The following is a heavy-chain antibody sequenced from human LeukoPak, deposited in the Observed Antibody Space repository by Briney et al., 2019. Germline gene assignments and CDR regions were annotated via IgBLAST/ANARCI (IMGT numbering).Heavy chain of an antibody. Sequence: SETLSLTCTVSGGSISSSSYYWGWIRQPPGKGLEWIGSIYYSGSTYYNPSLKSRLTISVDTSKNQLSLKLSSVTAADTAVYYCASLRRAIGSGLNYYYYMDVWGKGTTVTISS. J-gene: IGHJ6*03. CDR3: ASLRRAIGSGLNYYYYMDV. CDR1: GGSISSSSYY. D-gene: IGHD3-10*01. V-gene: IGHV4-39*07. CDR2: IYYSGST.